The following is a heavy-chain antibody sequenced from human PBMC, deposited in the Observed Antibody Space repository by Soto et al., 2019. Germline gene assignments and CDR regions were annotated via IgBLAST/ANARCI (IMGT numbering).Heavy chain of an antibody. CDR2: IYYSGST. CDR3: ARVGELGYCSGGSCYRSPDYFDY. D-gene: IGHD2-15*01. J-gene: IGHJ4*02. Sequence: QVQLQESGPGLVKPSQTLSLTCTVSGGSISSGDYYWSWIRQPPGKGLEWIWYIYYSGSTYYNPSLKSPDTISVHTSNNQFSLKLSSVTAADTAVYYCARVGELGYCSGGSCYRSPDYFDYWGQGTLVTVSS. V-gene: IGHV4-30-4*01. CDR1: GGSISSGDYY.